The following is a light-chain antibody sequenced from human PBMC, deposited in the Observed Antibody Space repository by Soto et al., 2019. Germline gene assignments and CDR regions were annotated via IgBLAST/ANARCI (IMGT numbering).Light chain of an antibody. Sequence: QSVLTQPPSVSGAPGQRVTISCTGSSSNIGAGHGVQWYQQPPGTAPKLLTYENNFRPSGVSVRFSGSKSGASASLAITGLQAEDEGDYYCQSYDSDLSVVFGGGTKLTVL. CDR3: QSYDSDLSVV. CDR1: SSNIGAGHG. J-gene: IGLJ2*01. V-gene: IGLV1-40*01. CDR2: ENN.